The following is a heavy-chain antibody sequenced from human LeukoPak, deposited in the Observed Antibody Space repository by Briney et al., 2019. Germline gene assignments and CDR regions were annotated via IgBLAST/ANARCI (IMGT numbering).Heavy chain of an antibody. J-gene: IGHJ4*02. CDR2: IYHSGST. Sequence: SETLSLTCAVSGGSISSSNWWSWVRQPPGKGLEWIGEIYHSGSTSYNPSLKSRVTISVDKSKNQFSLKLSSVTAADTAVYYCARDGGSGSGSYYNYFDYWGQGTLVTVSS. D-gene: IGHD3-10*01. CDR1: GGSISSSNW. CDR3: ARDGGSGSGSYYNYFDY. V-gene: IGHV4-4*02.